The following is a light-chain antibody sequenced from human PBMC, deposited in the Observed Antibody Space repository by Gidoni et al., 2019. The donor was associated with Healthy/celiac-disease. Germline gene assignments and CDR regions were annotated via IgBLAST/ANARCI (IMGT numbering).Light chain of an antibody. Sequence: DIVMTQSPDSLAVSLGERATINCKSSQSVLYSSNNKNYLAWYQQKPGQPPKLLIYWASTRESGVPDRFSGSGSGTDLPLTISSLQAEDVAVYYGQQYYSTPHTFGQGTKLEIK. CDR1: QSVLYSSNNKNY. CDR3: QQYYSTPHT. CDR2: WAS. V-gene: IGKV4-1*01. J-gene: IGKJ2*01.